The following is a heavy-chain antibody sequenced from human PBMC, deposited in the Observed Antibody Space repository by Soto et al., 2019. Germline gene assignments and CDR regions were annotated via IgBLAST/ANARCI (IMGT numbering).Heavy chain of an antibody. D-gene: IGHD3-3*01. CDR2: IIPISGTA. J-gene: IGHJ4*02. V-gene: IGHV1-69*01. CDR1: GGTFSSYA. Sequence: QVQLVQSGAEVKKPGSSVKVSCKASGGTFSSYAISWVRQAPGQGLEWMGGIIPISGTANYAQKFQGRVTITADETTSTAYMELRSLRSEDRAVYYCARGSGSDFWSGYYGWGQGTLVTVSS. CDR3: ARGSGSDFWSGYYG.